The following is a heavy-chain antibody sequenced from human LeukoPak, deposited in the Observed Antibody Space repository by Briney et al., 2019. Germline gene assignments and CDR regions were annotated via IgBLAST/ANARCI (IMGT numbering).Heavy chain of an antibody. D-gene: IGHD6-13*01. V-gene: IGHV4-39*07. CDR1: GGSISSSSDY. CDR2: IHYSGST. Sequence: SETLSLTCTVSGGSISSSSDYWNWIRQPPGKGLEWLGSIHYSGSTYYNPSLKSRVTISVDMSKSHFSLNLSSVTAADTAIYYCAKGLGSSWHDAFDVWGQGTMVTVFS. CDR3: AKGLGSSWHDAFDV. J-gene: IGHJ3*01.